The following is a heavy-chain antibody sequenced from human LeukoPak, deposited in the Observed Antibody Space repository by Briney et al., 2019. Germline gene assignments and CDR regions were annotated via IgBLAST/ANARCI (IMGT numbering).Heavy chain of an antibody. CDR2: FDPEDGET. D-gene: IGHD3-22*01. J-gene: IGHJ4*02. CDR1: GYTLTELS. V-gene: IGHV1-24*01. Sequence: ASVKVSCKVSGYTLTELSMHWVRQAPGKGLEWMGGFDPEDGETIYAQKFQGRVTMTRNTSISTAYMELSSLRSEDTAVYYCARSRIPAAYYDSSGYLFWGQGTLVTVSS. CDR3: ARSRIPAAYYDSSGYLF.